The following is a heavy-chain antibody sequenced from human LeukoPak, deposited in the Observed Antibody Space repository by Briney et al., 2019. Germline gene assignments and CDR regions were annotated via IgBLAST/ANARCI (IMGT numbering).Heavy chain of an antibody. Sequence: GGSLRLSCRASGFIFSTYALTWVRQAPGKALEWVSSISRTGNYIYYADSVKGRFTISRDNAQNSLFLQMNSLRVEDTAVYSCARVLETDCSGGSCYSGLDYWGQGTLVTVSS. CDR2: ISRTGNYI. V-gene: IGHV3-21*01. J-gene: IGHJ4*02. D-gene: IGHD2-15*01. CDR1: GFIFSTYA. CDR3: ARVLETDCSGGSCYSGLDY.